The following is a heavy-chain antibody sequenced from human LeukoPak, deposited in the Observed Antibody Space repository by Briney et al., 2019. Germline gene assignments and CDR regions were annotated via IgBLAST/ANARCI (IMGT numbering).Heavy chain of an antibody. CDR1: GFTFSSHG. D-gene: IGHD3-3*01. Sequence: GTSLRLSCAASGFTFSSHGMHWVRQAPGKGLDWVAVIWYDGSKTLYADSVKGRFTISRDDSKDTLYLQMNSLRAEDTAVYFCAREASGYYRDFWGQGTLGTVSS. J-gene: IGHJ4*02. CDR3: AREASGYYRDF. V-gene: IGHV3-33*01. CDR2: IWYDGSKT.